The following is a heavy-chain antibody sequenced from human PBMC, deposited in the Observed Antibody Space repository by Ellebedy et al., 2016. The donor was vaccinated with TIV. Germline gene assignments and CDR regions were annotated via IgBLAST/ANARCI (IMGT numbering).Heavy chain of an antibody. J-gene: IGHJ4*02. CDR2: INTNGSRT. Sequence: GGSLRLXXAASGFTFSDYWMHWVRQAPGKGMAWVSSINTNGSRTNYADSVKGRFTISRDNSKGTLYLQMNSLRAEDTATYYCARGGESYWVPKGDYWGQGTLVTVSS. D-gene: IGHD2-21*01. CDR3: ARGGESYWVPKGDY. V-gene: IGHV3-74*01. CDR1: GFTFSDYW.